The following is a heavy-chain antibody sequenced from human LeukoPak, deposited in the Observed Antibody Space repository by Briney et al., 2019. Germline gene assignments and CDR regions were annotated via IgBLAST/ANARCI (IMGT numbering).Heavy chain of an antibody. CDR2: IYGGGST. CDR1: GFTVSSNY. V-gene: IGHV3-66*01. CDR3: ARDHYHKIHSVMVTAPDY. J-gene: IGHJ4*02. Sequence: GGSLRLSCAASGFTVSSNYMSWVRQAPGKGLEWVSVIYGGGSTYYADSVKGRFTVSRDNSKNTLSLQMNSLRAEDTAVYYCARDHYHKIHSVMVTAPDYWGQGTLVIVSS. D-gene: IGHD2-21*02.